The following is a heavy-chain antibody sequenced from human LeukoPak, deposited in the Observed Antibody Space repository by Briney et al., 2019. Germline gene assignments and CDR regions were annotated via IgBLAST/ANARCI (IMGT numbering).Heavy chain of an antibody. CDR1: GYTFSNYV. V-gene: IGHV1-3*02. J-gene: IGHJ4*02. D-gene: IGHD3-22*01. CDR2: SNAGNGDT. Sequence: ASVKVSCKASGYTFSNYVIHWVRQAAGQRLEWMGWSNAGNGDTKYSQDFQGRVAITRDTSASTAYMELSSLRSEDMAVYYCAITYDSSGAFDYWGQGTLVTVSS. CDR3: AITYDSSGAFDY.